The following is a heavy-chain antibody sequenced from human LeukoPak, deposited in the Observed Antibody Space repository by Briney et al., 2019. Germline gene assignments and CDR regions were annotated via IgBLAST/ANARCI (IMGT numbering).Heavy chain of an antibody. J-gene: IGHJ3*02. CDR2: SRNKANSYTP. V-gene: IGHV3-72*01. D-gene: IGHD2-21*02. CDR1: GFIFNDYY. Sequence: GGSLRLSCAASGFIFNDYYIDWVRQAPGKGLEWVGRSRNKANSYTPEYAASVKGRFTVSRDDSRDSVFLQMNSLKTEDTAVYYCATKMAYCGGDCYPGAFDIWGQGTMVTVSS. CDR3: ATKMAYCGGDCYPGAFDI.